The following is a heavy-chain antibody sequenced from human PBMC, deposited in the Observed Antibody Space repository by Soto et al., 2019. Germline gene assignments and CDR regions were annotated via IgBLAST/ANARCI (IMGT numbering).Heavy chain of an antibody. CDR3: ASGSDSSVWYAAFDI. J-gene: IGHJ3*02. CDR1: GFTLSSFA. V-gene: IGHV3-23*01. Sequence: EVQLLESGGGLVQPGGSLRLSCAASGFTLSSFAMSWVRQAPGKGLEWVSGISGSGASTYNADSVKGRFTISRDNSKNTLYLQMNSLRADDTAVYYCASGSDSSVWYAAFDIWGQGTMVTVSS. CDR2: ISGSGAST. D-gene: IGHD6-19*01.